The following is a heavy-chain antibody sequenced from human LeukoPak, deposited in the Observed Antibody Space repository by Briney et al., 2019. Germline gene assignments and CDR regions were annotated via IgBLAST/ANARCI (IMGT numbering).Heavy chain of an antibody. J-gene: IGHJ5*02. Sequence: GASVKVSCKASGYTFTSYDINWVRQATGQGLEWMGWMNPNSGNTGYAQKFQGRVTITRNTSISTAYMELSSLRSEDTAVYYCAREAPLQVPGIAAANNWFDPWGQGTLVTVSS. CDR1: GYTFTSYD. CDR2: MNPNSGNT. D-gene: IGHD6-13*01. CDR3: AREAPLQVPGIAAANNWFDP. V-gene: IGHV1-8*03.